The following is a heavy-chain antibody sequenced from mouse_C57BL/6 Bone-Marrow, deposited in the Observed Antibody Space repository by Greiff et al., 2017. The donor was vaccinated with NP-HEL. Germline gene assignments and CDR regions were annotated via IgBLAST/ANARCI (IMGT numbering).Heavy chain of an antibody. V-gene: IGHV1-63*01. CDR2: IYPGGGYT. J-gene: IGHJ3*01. Sequence: VQLQQSGAELVRPGTSVKMSCKASGYTFTNYWIGWAKQRPGHGLEWIGDIYPGGGYTNYNGKFKGKATLTADKSSSTAYMQLSSLTSEDSAVYFCARRDYDYLAYWGQGTLVTVSA. CDR1: GYTFTNYW. D-gene: IGHD2-4*01. CDR3: ARRDYDYLAY.